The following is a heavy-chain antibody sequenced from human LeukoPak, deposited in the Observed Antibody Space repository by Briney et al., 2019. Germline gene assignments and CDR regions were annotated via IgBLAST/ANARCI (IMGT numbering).Heavy chain of an antibody. V-gene: IGHV1-46*01. Sequence: ASVKVSCKASGYTFTSYYMHWVRQAPGQGLEWMGIINPSGGSTSYAQKFQGRVTMTRDTSTSTVYMEPSSLRSEDTAVYYCARASGSSSWYRWGTYNWFDPWGQGTLVTVSS. CDR3: ARASGSSSWYRWGTYNWFDP. J-gene: IGHJ5*02. D-gene: IGHD6-13*01. CDR1: GYTFTSYY. CDR2: INPSGGST.